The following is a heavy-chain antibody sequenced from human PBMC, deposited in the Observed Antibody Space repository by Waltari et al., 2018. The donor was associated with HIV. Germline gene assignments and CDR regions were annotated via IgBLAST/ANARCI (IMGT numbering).Heavy chain of an antibody. D-gene: IGHD6-13*01. J-gene: IGHJ6*02. Sequence: QVQVVQSGGGVVQPGRSLRLSCAGAGFTFSRYGMHWVRQAPGKGLEWVAIIWYDGSNKYYADSVKGRFAISRDNSKNTVDLQMNSLRAEDTAVYYCARDRSSSWYGKDYYYFGMDVWGQGTTVTVSS. CDR1: GFTFSRYG. CDR3: ARDRSSSWYGKDYYYFGMDV. CDR2: IWYDGSNK. V-gene: IGHV3-33*01.